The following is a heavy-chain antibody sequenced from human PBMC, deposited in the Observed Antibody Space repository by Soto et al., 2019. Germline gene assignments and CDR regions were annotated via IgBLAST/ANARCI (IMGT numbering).Heavy chain of an antibody. CDR1: GFTFSSSG. J-gene: IGHJ4*02. D-gene: IGHD3-22*01. CDR2: TWYDGSNK. V-gene: IGHV3-33*01. CDR3: ARDDYYDSSGYYLGLDY. Sequence: PGGSLRLSCAASGFTFSSSGMHWVRQAPGKGLEWVAVTWYDGSNKYYADSVKGRFTISRDNSKNTLYLQMNSLRAEDTAVYYCARDDYYDSSGYYLGLDYWGQGTLVTVSS.